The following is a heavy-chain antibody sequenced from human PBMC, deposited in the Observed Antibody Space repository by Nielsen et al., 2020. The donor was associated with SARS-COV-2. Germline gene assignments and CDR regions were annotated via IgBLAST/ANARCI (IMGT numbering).Heavy chain of an antibody. D-gene: IGHD2-21*02. CDR1: GYTFTSYA. CDR3: ARVYCGGDCYSGGYFDY. Sequence: SVKVSCKASGYTFTSYAISWVRQAPGQGLEWMGGITPIFGTANYAQKFQGRVTITADESTSTAYMELSSLRSEDTAVYYCARVYCGGDCYSGGYFDYWGQGTLVTVSS. CDR2: ITPIFGTA. J-gene: IGHJ4*02. V-gene: IGHV1-69*13.